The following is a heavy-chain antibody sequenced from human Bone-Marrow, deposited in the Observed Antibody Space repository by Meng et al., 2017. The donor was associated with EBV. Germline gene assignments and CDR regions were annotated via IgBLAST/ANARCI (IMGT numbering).Heavy chain of an antibody. CDR1: GGSISSGGYS. V-gene: IGHV4-30-2*01. D-gene: IGHD2-2*01. CDR2: IYHSGST. J-gene: IGHJ4*02. CDR3: ASSDCSSTSCYPRY. Sequence: QEAGSGLLKLSRTRSFTCSVSGGSISSGGYSWSWIRQPPGKGLEWIGYIYHSGSTYYNPSLKSRVTISVDRSKNQFSLKLSSVTAADTAVYYCASSDCSSTSCYPRYWGQGTLVTVSS.